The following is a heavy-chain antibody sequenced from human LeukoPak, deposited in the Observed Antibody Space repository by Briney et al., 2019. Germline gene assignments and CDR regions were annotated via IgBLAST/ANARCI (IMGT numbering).Heavy chain of an antibody. Sequence: GASVKVSCKASGGTFSSYAISWVRQAPGQGLEWMGGIIPIFGTATYAQKFQGRVTITADESTSTAYMELSSLRSEDTAVYYCARGLVGGAGGTDYWGQGTLVTVSS. V-gene: IGHV1-69*13. CDR1: GGTFSSYA. CDR3: ARGLVGGAGGTDY. D-gene: IGHD3-16*01. J-gene: IGHJ4*02. CDR2: IIPIFGTA.